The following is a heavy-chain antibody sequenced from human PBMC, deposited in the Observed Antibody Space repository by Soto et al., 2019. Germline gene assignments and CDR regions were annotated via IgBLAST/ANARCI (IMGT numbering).Heavy chain of an antibody. J-gene: IGHJ6*02. CDR2: ISGSGGST. CDR1: GFTFSSYA. V-gene: IGHV3-23*01. Sequence: EVQLLESGGGLVQPGGSLRLSCAASGFTFSSYAMSWVRQAPVKGLEWVSAISGSGGSTYYADSVKGRFTISRDNSKNTLYLQMNSLRAEDTAVYYCAKERGAQFPHYYYGMDVWGQGTTVTVSS. D-gene: IGHD2-15*01. CDR3: AKERGAQFPHYYYGMDV.